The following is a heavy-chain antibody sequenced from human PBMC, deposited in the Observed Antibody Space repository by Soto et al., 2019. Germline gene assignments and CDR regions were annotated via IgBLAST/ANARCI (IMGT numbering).Heavy chain of an antibody. CDR2: INAGNGNT. CDR1: GYTFTSYA. D-gene: IGHD6-13*01. J-gene: IGHJ4*02. CDR3: ASATVAAAVDC. Sequence: QVQLVQSGAEEKKPGASVKASCKASGYTFTSYAMHWVLKAPGQRLEWMGWINAGNGNTKYSQKFQGRVNITTDTSERTADMELSSLRSEDTAVYHCASATVAAAVDCWGQGTLVTVAS. V-gene: IGHV1-3*05.